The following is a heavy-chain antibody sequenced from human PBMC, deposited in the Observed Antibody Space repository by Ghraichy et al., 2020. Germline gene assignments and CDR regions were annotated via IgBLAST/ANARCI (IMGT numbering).Heavy chain of an antibody. D-gene: IGHD6-13*01. Sequence: ASVKVSCKASGYTFTSYGISWVRQAPGQGLEWMGWISAYNGNTNYAQKLQGRVTMTTDTSTSTAYMELRSLRSDDTAVYYCARVGVGPRIAAAGAFDYWGQGTLVTVSS. V-gene: IGHV1-18*04. CDR1: GYTFTSYG. CDR2: ISAYNGNT. CDR3: ARVGVGPRIAAAGAFDY. J-gene: IGHJ4*02.